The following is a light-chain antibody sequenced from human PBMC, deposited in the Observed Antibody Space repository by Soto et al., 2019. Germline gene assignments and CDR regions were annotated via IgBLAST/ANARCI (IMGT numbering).Light chain of an antibody. V-gene: IGKV3-20*01. CDR1: QSVSFSY. J-gene: IGKJ2*01. CDR3: QQYGSSPGT. Sequence: EIVLTQSPGTLSLSPGERATLSCWASQSVSFSYLAWYQQKPGQAPRLLIYGASSRAAGIPNRFSGNGSGTDFTLTISRLEPEDFAVYYCQQYGSSPGTFGQGTKLEIK. CDR2: GAS.